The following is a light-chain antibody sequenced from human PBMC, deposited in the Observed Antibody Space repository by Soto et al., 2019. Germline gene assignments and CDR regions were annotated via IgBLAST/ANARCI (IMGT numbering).Light chain of an antibody. CDR3: ATWDSSLSAWV. V-gene: IGLV1-51*01. CDR1: SSNVGNNY. J-gene: IGLJ3*02. CDR2: DNG. Sequence: QSVLTQPPSVSAAPGQKVSISCSGTSSNVGNNYVSWYQQLPGTAPKLLIYDNGKRPSGIPDRFSGSKSGTSATLGITGLQTGDEADYYCATWDSSLSAWVFGGGTKVTVL.